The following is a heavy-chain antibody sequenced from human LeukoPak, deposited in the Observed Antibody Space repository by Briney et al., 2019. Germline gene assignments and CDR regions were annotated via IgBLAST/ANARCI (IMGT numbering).Heavy chain of an antibody. D-gene: IGHD2-15*01. CDR3: EGGANTRGY. Sequence: PGGSLRLSCAASGFTFSSYAMSWVRQAPGKGLEWVSSISSSSSYIYYADSVKGRFTISRDNAKNSPYLQMNSLRAEDTAVYYCEGGANTRGYWGQGTLVTVSS. CDR1: GFTFSSYA. CDR2: ISSSSSYI. V-gene: IGHV3-21*01. J-gene: IGHJ4*02.